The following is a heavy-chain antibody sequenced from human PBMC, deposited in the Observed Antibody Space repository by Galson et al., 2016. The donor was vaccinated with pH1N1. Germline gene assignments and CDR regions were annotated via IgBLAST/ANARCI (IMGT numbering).Heavy chain of an antibody. CDR2: IIPIFNTV. CDR3: AREDYYDTDLSDWYFDL. J-gene: IGHJ2*01. D-gene: IGHD3-22*01. CDR1: GGTFGSYG. Sequence: SVKVSCKASGGTFGSYGINWVRQAPGQGLEWMGGIIPIFNTVKYAQNFQGRVTITADESTTTAYMELSSLRSEDTAMYYCAREDYYDTDLSDWYFDLWGRGTLLPVSS. V-gene: IGHV1-69*13.